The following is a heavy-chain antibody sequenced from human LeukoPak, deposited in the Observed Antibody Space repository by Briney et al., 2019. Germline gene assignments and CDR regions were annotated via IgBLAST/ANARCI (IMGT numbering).Heavy chain of an antibody. V-gene: IGHV3-7*01. CDR3: AREAI. CDR1: GLKYSGYW. Sequence: GGTLRLSCAAPGLKYSGYWMAWVRQAPGKGLEWVANIKQDGSEKNYVDSVKGRFTISRDNAKSSLYLQMNSLRDEDTAVYYCAREAIWGQGTMVTVSS. J-gene: IGHJ3*02. CDR2: IKQDGSEK.